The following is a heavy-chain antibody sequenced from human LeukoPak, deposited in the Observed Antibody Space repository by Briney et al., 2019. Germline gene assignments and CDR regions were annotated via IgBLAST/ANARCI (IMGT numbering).Heavy chain of an antibody. Sequence: SETLSLTCTVSGGSISNYYWNWIRQSPGRELEWIGYIYNSGSTNYNPSLKSRVTISVDTSKNQFSLKLKSVTAADTAVYYCARDKAMGYYYYYYGMDVWGQGTTVTVSS. D-gene: IGHD5-18*01. CDR1: GGSISNYY. J-gene: IGHJ6*02. CDR2: IYNSGST. V-gene: IGHV4-59*12. CDR3: ARDKAMGYYYYYYGMDV.